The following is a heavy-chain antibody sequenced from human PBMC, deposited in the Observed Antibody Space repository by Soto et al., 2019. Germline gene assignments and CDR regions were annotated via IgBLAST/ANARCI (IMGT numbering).Heavy chain of an antibody. V-gene: IGHV3-30*03. D-gene: IGHD6-13*01. Sequence: GGSLRLSCAASGFTFSTYGVHWVRQAPGKGLEWVAVISYDGSNEYYADSVKGRFTISRDNSKNTLYLQMNSLRAEDTAVYYCAAGIAAAGVKWYFDLWGRGTLVTVSS. CDR3: AAGIAAAGVKWYFDL. CDR1: GFTFSTYG. J-gene: IGHJ2*01. CDR2: ISYDGSNE.